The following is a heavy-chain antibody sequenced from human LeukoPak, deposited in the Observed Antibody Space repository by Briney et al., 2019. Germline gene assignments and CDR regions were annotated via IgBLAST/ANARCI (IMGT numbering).Heavy chain of an antibody. J-gene: IGHJ4*02. D-gene: IGHD1-1*01. V-gene: IGHV3-74*01. CDR3: ARGGTSPIDY. Sequence: PGGSLRLSCAASGFTFSSFWMHWVRPAPGKGLVWVSRLNSDGSSTSYADSVRGRFTISRDNAKNTLYLQMNSLRADDTAVYYCARGGTSPIDYWGQGTLVTVSS. CDR1: GFTFSSFW. CDR2: LNSDGSST.